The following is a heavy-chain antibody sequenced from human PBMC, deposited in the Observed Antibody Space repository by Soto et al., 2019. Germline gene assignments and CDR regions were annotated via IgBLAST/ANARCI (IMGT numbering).Heavy chain of an antibody. D-gene: IGHD3-10*01. Sequence: EVQLLESGGGLVQPGGSLRLSCAASGFTFSSCAMNWVHQAPGKGLEWVSGISGSGGSTYYSDSVKGRFTISRDNSKNTLYLQMNSLRAEDTAVYYCAKSHGSWSLRSDYWGQGTLVTVSS. CDR3: AKSHGSWSLRSDY. CDR2: ISGSGGST. CDR1: GFTFSSCA. J-gene: IGHJ4*02. V-gene: IGHV3-23*01.